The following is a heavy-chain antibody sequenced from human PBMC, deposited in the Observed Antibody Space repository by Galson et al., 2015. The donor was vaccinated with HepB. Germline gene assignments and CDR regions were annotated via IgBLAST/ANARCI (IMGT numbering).Heavy chain of an antibody. CDR1: GFSFSDYY. J-gene: IGHJ3*02. CDR2: ISSSSSHT. Sequence: SLRLSCAASGFSFSDYYMNWIRQAPGKGLEWVSYISSSSSHTNYADSVKGRFTISRDNAKNSLYLQMNSLRAEDTAVYYCAGERNAFDIWGQGTMVTVSS. V-gene: IGHV3-11*06. CDR3: AGERNAFDI.